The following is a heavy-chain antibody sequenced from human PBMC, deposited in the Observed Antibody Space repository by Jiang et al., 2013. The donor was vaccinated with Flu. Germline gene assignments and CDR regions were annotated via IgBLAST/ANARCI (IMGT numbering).Heavy chain of an antibody. J-gene: IGHJ6*02. CDR2: ISSSSSTI. D-gene: IGHD3-3*01. Sequence: GGSLRLSCAASGFTFSSYSMNWVRQAPGKGLEWVSYISSSSSTIYYADSVKGRFTISRDNAKNSLYLQMNSLRAEDTAVYYCARDDGPESKFLEWLFQAHMDVWGQGTTVTVSS. CDR1: GFTFSSYS. CDR3: ARDDGPESKFLEWLFQAHMDV. V-gene: IGHV3-48*01.